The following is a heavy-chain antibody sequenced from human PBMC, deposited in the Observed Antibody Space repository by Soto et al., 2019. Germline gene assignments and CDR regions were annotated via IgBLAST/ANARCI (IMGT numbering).Heavy chain of an antibody. J-gene: IGHJ4*02. Sequence: EVQLLESGGGLVQPGGSLRLSCAASGFTFSSYAMSWVRQAPGRRLEWVSGISGSGGGTYYADSVKGRFTISRDNSKNTLYLQMNSLRAEDTAIYYCAKAPDYIWGSLPIYFDCWGPGTRVTVSS. D-gene: IGHD3-16*01. CDR1: GFTFSSYA. V-gene: IGHV3-23*01. CDR3: AKAPDYIWGSLPIYFDC. CDR2: ISGSGGGT.